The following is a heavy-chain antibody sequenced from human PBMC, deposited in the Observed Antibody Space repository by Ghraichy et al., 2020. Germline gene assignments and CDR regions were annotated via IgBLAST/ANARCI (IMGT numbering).Heavy chain of an antibody. J-gene: IGHJ4*02. CDR2: INSDGSST. Sequence: GGSLRLSCAASGFTFSNYWMHWVRQAPGTGLVWVSRINSDGSSTSYADSVKGRFTISRDNAKNTLYLQMSSLRAEDTAVYYCAREAASPLDYWGQGTLVTVSS. CDR3: AREAASPLDY. V-gene: IGHV3-74*01. CDR1: GFTFSNYW. D-gene: IGHD2-15*01.